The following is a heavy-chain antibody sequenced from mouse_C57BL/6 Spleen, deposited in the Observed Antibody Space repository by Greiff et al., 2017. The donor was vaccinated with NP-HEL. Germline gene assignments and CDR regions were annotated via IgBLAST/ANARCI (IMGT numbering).Heavy chain of an antibody. CDR3: ARGSPYAMDY. J-gene: IGHJ4*01. CDR1: GFTFSDYG. D-gene: IGHD3-2*02. Sequence: EVKLMESGGGLVKPGGSLKLSCAASGFTFSDYGMHWVRQAPEKGLEWVGYISSGSSTIYYDDKVKGRFTISGDNAKNTLFLQMTSLRSEDTAMYYCARGSPYAMDYWGQGTSVTVSS. CDR2: ISSGSSTI. V-gene: IGHV5-17*01.